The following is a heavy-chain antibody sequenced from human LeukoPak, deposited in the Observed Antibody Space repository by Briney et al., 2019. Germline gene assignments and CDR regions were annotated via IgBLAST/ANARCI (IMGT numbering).Heavy chain of an antibody. CDR1: GFTFSSYS. V-gene: IGHV3-21*01. CDR3: ARGAPGLHNWFDP. Sequence: GGSLRLSCAASGFTFSSYSMNWVRQAPGKGLEWVSSISSSSSYIYYADSVKGRFTISRDNAKNSLYLQMNSLRAEDTAVYYCARGAPGLHNWFDPWGQGTLVTVPS. J-gene: IGHJ5*02. CDR2: ISSSSSYI. D-gene: IGHD5/OR15-5a*01.